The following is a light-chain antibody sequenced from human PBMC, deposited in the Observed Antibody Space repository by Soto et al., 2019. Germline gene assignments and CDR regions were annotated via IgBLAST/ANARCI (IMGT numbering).Light chain of an antibody. CDR1: GLPKQY. CDR3: QSADTSGTYVL. Sequence: SYELTQPPSVSVSPGQTTLITFSGEGLPKQYAHWYQQKPGQAPVLVIYKDTERPSGIPERFSGSSSGTTVTLTISGVQAEDDADYFCQSADTSGTYVLFGGVTKLNVL. J-gene: IGLJ2*01. CDR2: KDT. V-gene: IGLV3-25*02.